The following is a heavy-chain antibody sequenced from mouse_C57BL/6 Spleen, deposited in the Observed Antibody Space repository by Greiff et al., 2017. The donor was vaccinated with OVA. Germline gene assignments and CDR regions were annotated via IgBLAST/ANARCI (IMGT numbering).Heavy chain of an antibody. CDR3: ARKDYGSSYHFDY. J-gene: IGHJ2*01. Sequence: VQLQQPGAELVKPGASVKLSCKASGYTFTSYWMHWVKQRPGQGLEWIGMIHPNSGSTNYNEKFKSKATLTVDKSSSTAYMQLSSLTSEDSAVYYCARKDYGSSYHFDYWGQGTTLTVSS. V-gene: IGHV1-64*01. D-gene: IGHD1-1*01. CDR2: IHPNSGST. CDR1: GYTFTSYW.